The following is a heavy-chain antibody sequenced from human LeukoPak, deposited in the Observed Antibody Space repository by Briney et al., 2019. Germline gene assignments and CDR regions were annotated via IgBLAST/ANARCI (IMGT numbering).Heavy chain of an antibody. Sequence: SETLSLTCAVSGGSISSGGYSWSWIRQPPGKGLEWIGYIYYSGSTNYNPSLKSRVTISVDTSKNQFSLKLSSVTAADTAVYYCARAGQGQWPPTHDAFDIWGQGTMVTASS. D-gene: IGHD6-19*01. CDR2: IYYSGST. J-gene: IGHJ3*02. V-gene: IGHV4-61*08. CDR1: GGSISSGGYS. CDR3: ARAGQGQWPPTHDAFDI.